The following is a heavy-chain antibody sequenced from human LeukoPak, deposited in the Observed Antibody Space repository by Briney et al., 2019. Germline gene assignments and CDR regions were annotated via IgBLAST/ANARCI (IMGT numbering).Heavy chain of an antibody. J-gene: IGHJ4*02. CDR3: ARVFGGIAAAGLDY. CDR1: GGSISSYY. Sequence: PSETLSLTCTVSGGSISSYYWSWIRQPPGKGLEWIGYIYYSGSTNYNPSLKSRVTISVDTSKNQFSLKLSSVTAADTAVYYCARVFGGIAAAGLDYWGQGTLVTVSS. CDR2: IYYSGST. D-gene: IGHD6-13*01. V-gene: IGHV4-59*01.